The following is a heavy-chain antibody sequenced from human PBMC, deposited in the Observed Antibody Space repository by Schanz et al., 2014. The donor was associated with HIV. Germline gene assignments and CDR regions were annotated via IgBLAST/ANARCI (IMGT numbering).Heavy chain of an antibody. CDR3: AKVAIHSSGWLPFDY. J-gene: IGHJ4*02. CDR1: GFTFSSYA. V-gene: IGHV3-23*01. CDR2: ISASGGST. Sequence: EVQLLESGGGLEQPGGSLRLSCAASGFTFSSYAMSWVRQAPGKGLEWVSTISASGGSTYYADSVLARFTISRDNSKNTLCLQINGLRAEDTAIYYCAKVAIHSSGWLPFDYWGQGTLVTVSP. D-gene: IGHD6-19*01.